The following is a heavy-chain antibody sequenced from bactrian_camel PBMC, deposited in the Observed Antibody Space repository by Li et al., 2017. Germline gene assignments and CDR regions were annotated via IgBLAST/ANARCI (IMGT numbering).Heavy chain of an antibody. CDR1: GYSSNTFC. Sequence: HVQLVESGGGSVQTGGSLRLSCAASGYSSNTFCMAWFRQAPGKAREGVAGIADDASTYYLNSVEGRFTISHDNAKNTLYLQMNSLKPEDTAIYYCAAAKGLPDLLRGGYLSARSYNYWGRGTQVTVS. J-gene: IGHJ4*01. CDR2: IADDAST. V-gene: IGHV3S1*01. CDR3: AAAKGLPDLLRGGYLSARSYNY. D-gene: IGHD3*01.